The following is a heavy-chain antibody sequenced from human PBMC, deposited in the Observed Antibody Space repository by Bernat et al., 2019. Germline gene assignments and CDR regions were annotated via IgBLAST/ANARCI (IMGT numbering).Heavy chain of an antibody. J-gene: IGHJ4*02. V-gene: IGHV3-30*18. CDR1: GINSGDCW. CDR2: ISDDGSTK. D-gene: IGHD1-26*01. CDR3: AKEKGGNYMPLDY. Sequence: VQLVESGGDLVQPGGSLRLSCAASGINSGDCWMSWVRQAPGKGLEWVAVISDDGSTKHYADSVNGRFTVSRDNSKNTLYLQVNSLRAEDTAVYYCAKEKGGNYMPLDYWGQGTLVTVSS.